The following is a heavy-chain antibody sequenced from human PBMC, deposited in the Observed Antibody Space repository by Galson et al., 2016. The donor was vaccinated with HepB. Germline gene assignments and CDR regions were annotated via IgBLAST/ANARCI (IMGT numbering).Heavy chain of an antibody. V-gene: IGHV3-9*01. J-gene: IGHJ6*02. CDR2: ISWNGYTI. CDR3: VKDTVKGYNGLDV. CDR1: GFTFDDYT. Sequence: SLRLSCAGSGFTFDDYTLHWVRQAPGRGLEWVSSISWNGYTINYADPVKGRFTISRDNAKKSLSLKMNSLRSEDTALYYCVKDTVKGYNGLDVWGQGTTVTVSS.